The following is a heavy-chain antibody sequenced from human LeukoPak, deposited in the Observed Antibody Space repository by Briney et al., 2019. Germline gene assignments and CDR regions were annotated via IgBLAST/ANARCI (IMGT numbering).Heavy chain of an antibody. Sequence: SETLSLTCTVSDYSISSGYYWGWIRQPPGKGLEWIGSIYYSGSTYYNPSLKSRVTISVDTSKNQFSLKLSSVTAADTAVYYCALTGRGYSGYDRGGATGYCSGGSCFFYYYMDVWGKGTTVTISS. CDR1: DYSISSGYY. D-gene: IGHD2-15*01. CDR2: IYYSGST. CDR3: ALTGRGYSGYDRGGATGYCSGGSCFFYYYMDV. V-gene: IGHV4-38-2*02. J-gene: IGHJ6*03.